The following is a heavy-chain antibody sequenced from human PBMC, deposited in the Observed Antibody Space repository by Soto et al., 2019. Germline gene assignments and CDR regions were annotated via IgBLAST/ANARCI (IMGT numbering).Heavy chain of an antibody. V-gene: IGHV1-69*01. CDR1: GGAFNNYI. Sequence: QVQLVQSGAEVKKPGSSVKVSCKASGGAFNNYIFDWVRQAPGQGLEWMGGIIPMFGTPKYAQTFQDRITISADVSTGTAYMELTSLRFDDTAIYYCARGRDQPPVGLYFDSWGEGTRVRLL. J-gene: IGHJ4*02. CDR2: IIPMFGTP. CDR3: ARGRDQPPVGLYFDS. D-gene: IGHD1-26*01.